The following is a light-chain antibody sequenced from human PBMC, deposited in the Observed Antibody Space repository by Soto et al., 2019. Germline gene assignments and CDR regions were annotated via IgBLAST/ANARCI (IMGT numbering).Light chain of an antibody. CDR3: SSYSSSSTLV. CDR2: DVS. J-gene: IGLJ2*01. CDR1: SSDVGGYNY. V-gene: IGLV2-14*01. Sequence: QSALTQPASVSGSPGQSMTISCTGTSSDVGGYNYVSWYQQHPGKAPKLMIYDVSNRPSGVSNRFSGSKSGNTASLTISGLKAEDEADYYCSSYSSSSTLVFGGGTKVTVL.